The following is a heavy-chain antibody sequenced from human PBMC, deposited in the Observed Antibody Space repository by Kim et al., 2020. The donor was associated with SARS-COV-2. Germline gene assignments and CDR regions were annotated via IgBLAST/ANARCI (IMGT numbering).Heavy chain of an antibody. CDR2: INHSGST. CDR3: ASDYGDLSYYGMDV. D-gene: IGHD4-17*01. Sequence: SETLSLTCAVYGGSFSCYYWSWIRQPPGKGLEWIGEINHSGSTNYNPSLKSRVTISVDTSKNQFSLKLSSVTAADTAVYYCASDYGDLSYYGMDVWGQGTTVTVSS. V-gene: IGHV4-34*01. CDR1: GGSFSCYY. J-gene: IGHJ6*02.